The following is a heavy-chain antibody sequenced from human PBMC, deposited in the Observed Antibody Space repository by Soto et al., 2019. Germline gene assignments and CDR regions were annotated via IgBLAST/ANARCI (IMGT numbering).Heavy chain of an antibody. J-gene: IGHJ3*02. V-gene: IGHV1-69*13. CDR1: GGTFSSYA. CDR2: IIPIFGTA. CDR3: ARDRTPYYYDSSGYQDAFDI. Sequence: SVKVSCKASGGTFSSYAISWVRQAPGQGLEWMGGIIPIFGTANYAQKFQGRVTITADESTSTAYMELSSLRSEDTAVYYCARDRTPYYYDSSGYQDAFDIWGQGTMVTVSS. D-gene: IGHD3-22*01.